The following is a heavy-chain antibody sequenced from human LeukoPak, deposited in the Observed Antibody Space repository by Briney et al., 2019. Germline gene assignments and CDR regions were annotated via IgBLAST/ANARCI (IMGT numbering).Heavy chain of an antibody. CDR3: ARVGVDYSGNIIKYYFDY. CDR1: GGSFSDFY. J-gene: IGHJ4*02. D-gene: IGHD4-23*01. V-gene: IGHV4-59*01. Sequence: PSETLSLTCSFSGGSFSDFYWNWIRQPPGKGLEWIGYIYYSGTTNYNPSLKSRVIISVDTSKNQFSLKLSPVIAADTAVYYCARVGVDYSGNIIKYYFDYWGQGTLVTVSS. CDR2: IYYSGTT.